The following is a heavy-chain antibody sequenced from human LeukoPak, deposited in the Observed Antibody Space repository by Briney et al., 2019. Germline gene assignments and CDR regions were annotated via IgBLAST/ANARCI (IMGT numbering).Heavy chain of an antibody. CDR1: GYTLTELS. CDR2: FDPEDGET. CDR3: ATAVVVAATQGPDAFDI. J-gene: IGHJ3*02. V-gene: IGHV1-24*01. D-gene: IGHD2-15*01. Sequence: ASVKVSCKVSGYTLTELSMHWVRQAPGKGLEWVGGFDPEDGETIYAQKFQGRVTTTEDTSTDTAYMELSSLRSEDTAVYYCATAVVVAATQGPDAFDIWGQGTMVTVSS.